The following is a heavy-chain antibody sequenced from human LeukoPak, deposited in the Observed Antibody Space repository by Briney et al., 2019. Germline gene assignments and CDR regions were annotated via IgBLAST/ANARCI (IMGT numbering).Heavy chain of an antibody. D-gene: IGHD2-15*01. CDR1: GGSVSSGSYY. J-gene: IGHJ5*02. CDR2: FYYSGTT. CDR3: AREVRCSGGSCYSGGWFDP. V-gene: IGHV4-61*01. Sequence: PSETLSLTCTVSGGSVSSGSYYWNWIRQPPGKGLERIGYFYYSGTTNYNPSLKSRVTISVDTSKIQFSLKLSSVTAADTAVYYCAREVRCSGGSCYSGGWFDPWGQGTLVTVSS.